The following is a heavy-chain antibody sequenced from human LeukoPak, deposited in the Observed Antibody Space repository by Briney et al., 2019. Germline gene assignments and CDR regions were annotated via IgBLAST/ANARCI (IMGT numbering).Heavy chain of an antibody. CDR1: GGSISSSSYY. Sequence: PSETLSLTCTVSGGSISSSSYYWGWIRQPPGKGLEWIGSIYYSGSTYYNPSLKSRVTISVDTSKNQFSLKLSSVTAADTAVHYCARGRRIFHIGTWARNWFDPWGQGTLVTVSS. V-gene: IGHV4-39*07. D-gene: IGHD3-3*01. CDR3: ARGRRIFHIGTWARNWFDP. CDR2: IYYSGST. J-gene: IGHJ5*02.